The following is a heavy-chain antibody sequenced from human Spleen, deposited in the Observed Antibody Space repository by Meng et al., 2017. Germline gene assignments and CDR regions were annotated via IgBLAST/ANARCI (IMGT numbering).Heavy chain of an antibody. J-gene: IGHJ4*02. CDR2: INAYNGDT. V-gene: IGHV1-18*01. CDR1: GYTFTNYG. Sequence: QVQLVQSGGEVKKPGAPVKVSCKASGYTFTNYGITWVRQAPGQGLEWMGWINAYNGDTNYAQTLQGRVTMTTDTSTSTAYMELRSLRSDDTAVYYCARVKVGITSGDYWGQGTLVTVSS. D-gene: IGHD1-26*01. CDR3: ARVKVGITSGDY.